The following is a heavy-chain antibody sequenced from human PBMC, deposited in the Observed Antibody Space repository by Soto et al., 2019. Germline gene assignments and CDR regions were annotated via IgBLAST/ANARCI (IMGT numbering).Heavy chain of an antibody. J-gene: IGHJ4*02. Sequence: SETLSLTCAVYGGSFSGYYWSWIRQPPGKGLEWIGEINHSGSTNYNPSLKSRVTISVDTSKNQFSLKLSSVTAADTAVYYCARGAMVRGVIIRMSYWGQGTLVTVSS. CDR1: GGSFSGYY. CDR2: INHSGST. V-gene: IGHV4-34*01. D-gene: IGHD3-10*01. CDR3: ARGAMVRGVIIRMSY.